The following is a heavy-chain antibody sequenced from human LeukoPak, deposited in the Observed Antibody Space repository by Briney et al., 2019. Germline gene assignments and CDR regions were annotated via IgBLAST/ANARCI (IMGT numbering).Heavy chain of an antibody. D-gene: IGHD5-18*01. J-gene: IGHJ4*02. Sequence: PGGSLRLSCAASGFTFSGYSISWVRRAPGKGLEWVSSISSASGYMFYADSVKGRFTISRDNAKNSLYLQMNSLRAEDTAVFYCARGRRDTAMINYFDYWGQGTLVIVSS. V-gene: IGHV3-21*01. CDR2: ISSASGYM. CDR3: ARGRRDTAMINYFDY. CDR1: GFTFSGYS.